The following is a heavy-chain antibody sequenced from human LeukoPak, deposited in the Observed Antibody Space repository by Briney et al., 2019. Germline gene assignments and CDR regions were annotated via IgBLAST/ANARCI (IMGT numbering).Heavy chain of an antibody. Sequence: KESGPTLVKPTQTLTLTCTFSGFSLSTSGVGVGWIRQPPGKALDWLALIYWNDDNRYSPSLKSRVTITKDTSKNQVVLTMTNMDPMDTATYYCAHIYSNYDFWSGYQGNAFDIWGQGTMVTVSS. V-gene: IGHV2-5*01. D-gene: IGHD3-3*01. CDR2: IYWNDDN. J-gene: IGHJ3*02. CDR3: AHIYSNYDFWSGYQGNAFDI. CDR1: GFSLSTSGVG.